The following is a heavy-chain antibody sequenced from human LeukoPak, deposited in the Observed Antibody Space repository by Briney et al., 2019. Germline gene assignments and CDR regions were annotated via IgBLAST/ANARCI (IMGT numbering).Heavy chain of an antibody. D-gene: IGHD1-26*01. CDR1: GGTFSSYA. CDR3: ARGESHEVGATILGS. CDR2: IIPIFGIA. J-gene: IGHJ5*02. Sequence: SVKVSCKASGGTFSSYAISWVRQAPGQGLEWMGGIIPIFGIANYAQKFQGRVTITADESTSTAYVELSSLRSEDTAVYYCARGESHEVGATILGSWGQGTLVTVSS. V-gene: IGHV1-69*13.